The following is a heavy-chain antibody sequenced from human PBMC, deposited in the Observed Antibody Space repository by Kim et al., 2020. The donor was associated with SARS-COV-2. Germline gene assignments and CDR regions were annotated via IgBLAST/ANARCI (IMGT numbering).Heavy chain of an antibody. Sequence: YYNPSLKSRVTMSLDTSKNQFSLRLSSVTAPDTAVYYCARKSGTTYYFDYWGQGTLVTVSS. V-gene: IGHV4-31*02. CDR3: ARKSGTTYYFDY. J-gene: IGHJ4*02.